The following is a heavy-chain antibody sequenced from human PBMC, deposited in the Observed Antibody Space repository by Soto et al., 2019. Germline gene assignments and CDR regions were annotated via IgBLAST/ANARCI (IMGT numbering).Heavy chain of an antibody. CDR1: GYTFIDYS. CDR2: ISASNGNT. V-gene: IGHV1-18*04. J-gene: IGHJ4*02. Sequence: QVQLVQSGAEVRMPGTSVKVSCKTSGYTFIDYSITWVRQAPGQGLEWMGWISASNGNTEFAQKLQGRVSMTTDTSTGTAYMDLRSLRSDDTAIYYCAREGLTSGYTFAYWGQGTLVTVSS. CDR3: AREGLTSGYTFAY. D-gene: IGHD2-2*02.